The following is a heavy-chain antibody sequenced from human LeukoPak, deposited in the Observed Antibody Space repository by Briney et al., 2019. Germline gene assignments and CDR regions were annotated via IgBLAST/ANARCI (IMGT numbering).Heavy chain of an antibody. CDR1: GFSLKTYG. CDR2: ISSSGGAI. V-gene: IGHV3-48*04. J-gene: IGHJ4*02. D-gene: IGHD4-11*01. CDR3: ARETSTAEYYFDS. Sequence: GGSLRLSCAVSGFSLKTYGMNWAPHAPGKGLEWIAQISSSGGAIYYADSVKGRFTISRDNAENSLYLQMNSLGAEDTAVYYCARETSTAEYYFDSWGRGTLVTVSS.